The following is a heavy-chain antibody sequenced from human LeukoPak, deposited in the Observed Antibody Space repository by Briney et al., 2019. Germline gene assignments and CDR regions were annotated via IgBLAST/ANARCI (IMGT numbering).Heavy chain of an antibody. D-gene: IGHD1-26*01. CDR3: ARDPYSGNYGDYYYYYMDV. CDR2: ISRSGSTI. Sequence: GGSLRLSCAASGFTFSDFYMTWIRQAPGKGLEGVSYISRSGSTIYYADAVKGRFTISRDNATNSLYLQMNSLRDEDTAVYYCARDPYSGNYGDYYYYYMDVWGKGTTVTISS. CDR1: GFTFSDFY. V-gene: IGHV3-11*04. J-gene: IGHJ6*03.